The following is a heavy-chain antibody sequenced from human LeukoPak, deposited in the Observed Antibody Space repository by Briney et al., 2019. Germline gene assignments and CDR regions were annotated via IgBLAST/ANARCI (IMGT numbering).Heavy chain of an antibody. CDR2: INHSGST. J-gene: IGHJ4*02. CDR3: ARELLVPTAIEF. Sequence: ASETLSLTCAVYGGSFSGYYWSWIRQPPGKGLEWIGEINHSGSTNYNPSLKSRVTMSVDMSKNQFSLNLNSVTAADTAVYYCARELLVPTAIEFWGQGTLVAVSS. D-gene: IGHD1-1*01. V-gene: IGHV4-34*01. CDR1: GGSFSGYY.